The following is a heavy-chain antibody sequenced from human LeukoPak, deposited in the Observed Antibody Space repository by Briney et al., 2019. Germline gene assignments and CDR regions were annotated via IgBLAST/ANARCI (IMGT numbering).Heavy chain of an antibody. CDR1: GFSFTSNA. CDR2: ISGNGLST. D-gene: IGHD6-6*01. CDR3: AKDLPLWGSSPCDY. V-gene: IGHV3-23*01. Sequence: GGSLRLSCAASGFSFTSNAMTWVRQAPGKGLEWVSTISGNGLSTWYADSVKGRFTISRDTSKNTLSLQMNTLRAEDTAVYYCAKDLPLWGSSPCDYWGQGTLVTVSS. J-gene: IGHJ4*02.